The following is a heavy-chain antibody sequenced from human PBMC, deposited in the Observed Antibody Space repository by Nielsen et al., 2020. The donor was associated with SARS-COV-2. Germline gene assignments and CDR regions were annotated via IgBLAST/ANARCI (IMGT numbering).Heavy chain of an antibody. CDR3: AKDLYGSFSHFDY. CDR2: ISWNSGSI. D-gene: IGHD6-6*01. J-gene: IGHJ4*02. Sequence: WIRQPPGKGLEWVSGISWNSGSIGYADSVKGRFTISRDNAKNSLYLQMNSLRAEDTALYYCAKDLYGSFSHFDYWGQGTLVTVSS. V-gene: IGHV3-9*01.